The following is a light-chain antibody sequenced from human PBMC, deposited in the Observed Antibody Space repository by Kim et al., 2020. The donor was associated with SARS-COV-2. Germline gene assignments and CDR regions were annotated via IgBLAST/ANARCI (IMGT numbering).Light chain of an antibody. Sequence: EIVLTQSPGPLSLSPGERATLSCRASQSVSSSYLAWYQQKPGQAPRLLIYGASSRATGIPDRFSGSGSGTDFTLTISRLEPEDFAVYYCQQYGSSPPCTFGQGTKVDIK. CDR1: QSVSSSY. J-gene: IGKJ1*01. V-gene: IGKV3-20*01. CDR2: GAS. CDR3: QQYGSSPPCT.